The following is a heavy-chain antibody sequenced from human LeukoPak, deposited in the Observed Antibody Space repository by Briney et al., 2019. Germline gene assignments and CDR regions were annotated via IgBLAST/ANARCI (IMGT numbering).Heavy chain of an antibody. CDR1: GVSINSHY. CDR2: IYDSGSA. Sequence: PSETLSLTYTVSGVSINSHYWSWIRQPPGKGLEWIGFIYDSGSANYKSSLESRVAMTVDTSKNQFSLKLNSVTAADTAVYYCARVLQNYYHLDVWGKGTTVTVSS. CDR3: ARVLQNYYHLDV. J-gene: IGHJ6*03. D-gene: IGHD3-3*01. V-gene: IGHV4-59*11.